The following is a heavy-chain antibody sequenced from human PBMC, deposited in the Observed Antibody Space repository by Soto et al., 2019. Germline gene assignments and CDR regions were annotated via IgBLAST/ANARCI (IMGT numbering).Heavy chain of an antibody. CDR2: VKSKANGGTI. V-gene: IGHV3-15*01. CDR3: TSEVSGSHVY. Sequence: GGSLRLSCAASGFTFSDAWLNWVRQVPGKGLEWVGLVKSKANGGTIHYAGPVKGRFTISRDGSKNTLYVQMNSLKIDDTAVYYCTSEVSGSHVYWGQGALVTVSS. CDR1: GFTFSDAW. J-gene: IGHJ4*02. D-gene: IGHD1-26*01.